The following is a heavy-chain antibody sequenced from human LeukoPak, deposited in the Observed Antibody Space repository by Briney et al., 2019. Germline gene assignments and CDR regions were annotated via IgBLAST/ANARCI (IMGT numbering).Heavy chain of an antibody. J-gene: IGHJ5*02. CDR2: IKQDGSEK. CDR3: ARVPATYYDFWSGPNWFDP. Sequence: GGSLRLSCAASGFTFSSYWMSWVRQALGKGLEWVANIKQDGSEKYYVDSVKGRFTISRDNAKNSLYLQMNSLRAEDTAVYYCARVPATYYDFWSGPNWFDPWGQGTLVTVSS. D-gene: IGHD3-3*01. CDR1: GFTFSSYW. V-gene: IGHV3-7*01.